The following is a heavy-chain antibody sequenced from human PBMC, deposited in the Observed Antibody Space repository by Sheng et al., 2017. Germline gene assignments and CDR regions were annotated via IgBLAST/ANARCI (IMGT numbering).Heavy chain of an antibody. Sequence: QVQLVESGGDVVQPGRSLTLSCAASGFTFSDYVIHWVRQAPGKGLEWVGMISYDGSDKYYADSVKGRFTISRDNSKNTLYLQMNSLRAEDTAVYYCARGATFSEAYGMDVWGQGP. V-gene: IGHV3-30*07. CDR1: GFTFSDYV. CDR3: ARGATFSEAYGMDV. CDR2: ISYDGSDK. J-gene: IGHJ6*02.